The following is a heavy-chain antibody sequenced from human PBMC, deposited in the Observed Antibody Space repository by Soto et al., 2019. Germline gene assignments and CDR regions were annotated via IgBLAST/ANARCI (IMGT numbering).Heavy chain of an antibody. V-gene: IGHV3-23*01. J-gene: IGHJ4*02. Sequence: PGGSRRLSCAASGFTFSSYAMSWVRQAPGKGLEWVSAISSSGGSTYYADSVKGRFTISRDNSKNTLYLQMNSLRAEDTAVYYCAKAADIVLMVYATHFDYWGQGTLVTVSS. CDR2: ISSSGGST. D-gene: IGHD2-8*01. CDR3: AKAADIVLMVYATHFDY. CDR1: GFTFSSYA.